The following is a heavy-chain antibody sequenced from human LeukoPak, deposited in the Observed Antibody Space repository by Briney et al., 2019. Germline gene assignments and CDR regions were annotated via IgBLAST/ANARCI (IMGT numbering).Heavy chain of an antibody. V-gene: IGHV4-59*01. J-gene: IGHJ3*02. CDR1: GGFISSYY. CDR3: ARGTSCGGGDCYDAFDI. Sequence: PSETLSLTCTVSGGFISSYYWSWIWQPPGKGLEWIGYIYYSGSTNYNPSLKSRVTISVDTSKNQFSLKLSSVTAADTAVYYCARGTSCGGGDCYDAFDIWGQGTMVTVSS. D-gene: IGHD2-21*02. CDR2: IYYSGST.